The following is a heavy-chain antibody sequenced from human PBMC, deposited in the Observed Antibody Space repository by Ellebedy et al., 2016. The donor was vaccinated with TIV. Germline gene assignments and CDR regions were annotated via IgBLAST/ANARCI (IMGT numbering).Heavy chain of an antibody. Sequence: SGPTLVKPKETLTLTCTVSGFSLSNIIMVVSWIRQPPGKALEWLAHIYSNDEKSYSTSLKTRLGISRDTSQSQVVLTRTNMDPVDTATYYCARALYYCGCDCSYNFDYWGQGTPVTVSS. CDR2: IYSNDEK. J-gene: IGHJ4*02. V-gene: IGHV2-26*01. CDR1: GFSLSNIIMV. CDR3: ARALYYCGCDCSYNFDY. D-gene: IGHD2-21*02.